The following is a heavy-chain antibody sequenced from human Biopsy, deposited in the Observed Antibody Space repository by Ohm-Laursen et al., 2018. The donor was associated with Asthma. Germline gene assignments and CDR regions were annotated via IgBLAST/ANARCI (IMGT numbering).Heavy chain of an antibody. V-gene: IGHV1-69*13. CDR1: GGTFNTYV. CDR3: ARKAGSCISRTCYSLDF. Sequence: SVKVSCKPLGGTFNTYVIGWARQAPGQGIEWMGGINSVFGTTTYPQKFQDRVTITADDSTSTVYMELSSLRSEDTAVYYCARKAGSCISRTCYSLDFWGQGTLVTVSS. J-gene: IGHJ4*02. CDR2: INSVFGTT. D-gene: IGHD2-2*01.